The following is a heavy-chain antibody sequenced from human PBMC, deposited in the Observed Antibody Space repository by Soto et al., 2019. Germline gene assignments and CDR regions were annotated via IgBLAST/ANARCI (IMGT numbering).Heavy chain of an antibody. V-gene: IGHV1-69*01. D-gene: IGHD6-19*01. CDR2: NIPIFGTA. CDR1: RVAFSKFI. Sequence: QAQLEQSGGEVKKPGSSVKVSCKASRVAFSKFIVTWVRQAPGLGLEWVGGNIPIFGTANYAQKLQGRVTITADESTSTSYIEVKNLRAEYTAVYYCAKVRYSSPMGYYYGRDVGGLGPPVTVS. J-gene: IGHJ6*02. CDR3: AKVRYSSPMGYYYGRDV.